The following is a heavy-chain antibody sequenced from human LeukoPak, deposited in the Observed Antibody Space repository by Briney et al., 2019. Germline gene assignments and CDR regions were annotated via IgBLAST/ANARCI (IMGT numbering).Heavy chain of an antibody. D-gene: IGHD5-12*01. Sequence: GASVKVSCKASGYTFTSYDISWVRQAPGQGLEWMGWISAYNGNTNYAQKLQGRVTMTTDTSTSTAYMELRSLRSDDTAVYYCAREDLDIVATRGAFDIWGQGTMVTVSS. CDR3: AREDLDIVATRGAFDI. CDR1: GYTFTSYD. CDR2: ISAYNGNT. V-gene: IGHV1-18*01. J-gene: IGHJ3*02.